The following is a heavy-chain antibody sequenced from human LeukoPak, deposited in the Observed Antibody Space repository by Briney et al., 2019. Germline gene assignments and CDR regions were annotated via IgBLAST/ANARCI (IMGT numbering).Heavy chain of an antibody. CDR1: GFTFSTYA. D-gene: IGHD3-3*01. CDR3: AKAHDFWSGPGFDP. CDR2: ISYDGSNK. Sequence: GGSLRLSCAASGFTFSTYAMHWVRQAPGKGLEWVAVISYDGSNKYYADSVKGRFTISRDNSKNTLYLQMNSLRAEDTAVYYCAKAHDFWSGPGFDPWGQGTLVTVSS. V-gene: IGHV3-30*18. J-gene: IGHJ5*02.